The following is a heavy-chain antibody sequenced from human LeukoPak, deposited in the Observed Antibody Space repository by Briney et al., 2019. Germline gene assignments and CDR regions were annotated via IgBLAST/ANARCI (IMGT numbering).Heavy chain of an antibody. V-gene: IGHV4-4*08. Sequence: SETLSLTCTVSGGSISSYYWSWIRQPPGKGLEWIGRISSSGSTNYNPSLKSRVTISVDTSKNQFSLKLSSVTAADTAVYFCARGPYSYDSSGAFDIWGQGTMVTVSS. D-gene: IGHD3-22*01. J-gene: IGHJ3*02. CDR1: GGSISSYY. CDR3: ARGPYSYDSSGAFDI. CDR2: ISSSGST.